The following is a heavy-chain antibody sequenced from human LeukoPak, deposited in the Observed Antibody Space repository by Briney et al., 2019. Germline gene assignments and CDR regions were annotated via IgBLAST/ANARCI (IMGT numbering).Heavy chain of an antibody. CDR2: ISGSGDNT. J-gene: IGHJ4*02. CDR3: AKASVWTMVRVVSYFDE. Sequence: PGGSLRLSCAASGLTFINFGMSWVRQAPGKGLEWVSGISGSGDNTWYADSVKGRFTISRDNSKKTLDLQMHSLRAEDTAVYYCAKASVWTMVRVVSYFDEWGQGIQVTVSS. V-gene: IGHV3-23*01. CDR1: GLTFINFG. D-gene: IGHD3-10*01.